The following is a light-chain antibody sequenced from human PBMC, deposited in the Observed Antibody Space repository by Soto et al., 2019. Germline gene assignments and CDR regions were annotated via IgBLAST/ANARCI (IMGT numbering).Light chain of an antibody. Sequence: QSALTQPASVSGSPGQSITISCTGTSSDVGGYNYVSWYQQHPGKAPKLIIYEVSNRPSGVSNRFSGSKSVNTASLTISGLQAEDEADYYCSSYTTSSTWVFGGGTKVTVL. CDR2: EVS. CDR3: SSYTTSSTWV. CDR1: SSDVGGYNY. J-gene: IGLJ3*02. V-gene: IGLV2-14*01.